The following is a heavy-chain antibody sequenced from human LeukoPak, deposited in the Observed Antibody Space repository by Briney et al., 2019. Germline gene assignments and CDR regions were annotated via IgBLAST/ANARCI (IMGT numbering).Heavy chain of an antibody. CDR3: VRHEEDSSGWYGLGY. CDR1: GGSISSDY. V-gene: IGHV4-59*08. J-gene: IGHJ4*02. CDR2: IYNSGRT. Sequence: SETLSLTCTVSGGSISSDYWSWVRHPPGTGLEWIGHIYNSGRTNYNPSLKSRVTMSVDTSKNHFSLKLSSVTAADTALYYCVRHEEDSSGWYGLGYWGQGTLVTVSS. D-gene: IGHD6-13*01.